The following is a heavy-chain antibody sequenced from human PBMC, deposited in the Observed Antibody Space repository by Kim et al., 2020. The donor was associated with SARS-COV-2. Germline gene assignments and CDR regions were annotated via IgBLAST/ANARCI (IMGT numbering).Heavy chain of an antibody. Sequence: TNPAQKFQDRVTMTTDTSTNTAYMERTNLRPDDTAVYYCARRYRSNWYSDYWGQGTLVTVSS. J-gene: IGHJ4*02. CDR2: T. V-gene: IGHV1-18*01. D-gene: IGHD6-13*01. CDR3: ARRYRSNWYSDY.